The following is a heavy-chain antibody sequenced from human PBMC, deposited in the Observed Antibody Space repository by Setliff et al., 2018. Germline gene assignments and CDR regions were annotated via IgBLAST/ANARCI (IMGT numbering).Heavy chain of an antibody. J-gene: IGHJ5*02. V-gene: IGHV3-23*01. CDR2: ITTSGGST. CDR3: AKVPGAIVVVPAAAWFDP. Sequence: GGSLRLSCAASGFTFSNYAMSWVRQTPGKGLEWVSAITTSGGSTYYADSVKGRFTISRDNSKNTLYLQMNSLRAEDTAVYYCAKVPGAIVVVPAAAWFDPWGQGTLVTVSS. D-gene: IGHD2-2*01. CDR1: GFTFSNYA.